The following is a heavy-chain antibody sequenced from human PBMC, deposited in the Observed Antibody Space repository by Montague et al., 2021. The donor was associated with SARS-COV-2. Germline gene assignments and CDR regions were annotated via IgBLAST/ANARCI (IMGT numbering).Heavy chain of an antibody. V-gene: IGHV4-61*09. Sequence: TLSLTCTVSGGSISKGSYYWSWIRQPAGAVLEWIGHIYTSGSTKYNSSLKSRVTVSVDTSHNQYILKLRSVSAADTAVYYCARARGGEGIAVRTFDSWGQGTLVSVSS. CDR3: ARARGGEGIAVRTFDS. CDR2: IYTSGST. J-gene: IGHJ4*02. CDR1: GGSISKGSYY. D-gene: IGHD6-19*01.